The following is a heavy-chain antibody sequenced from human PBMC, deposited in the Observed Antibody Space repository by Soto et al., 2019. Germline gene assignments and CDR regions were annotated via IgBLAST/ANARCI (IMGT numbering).Heavy chain of an antibody. CDR1: GGSISGHY. D-gene: IGHD6-13*01. CDR3: ARGNIAAALVY. J-gene: IGHJ4*02. V-gene: IGHV4-34*01. Sequence: QVQLQQWGAGLLKPSETLSLTCAVYGGSISGHYWNWIRQPPGKGLEWIGEINHSGRTNYNPSLKSXXTXSXXTSKNPFSLNLGSVTAADTAVYYCARGNIAAALVYWGRGTQVTVSS. CDR2: INHSGRT.